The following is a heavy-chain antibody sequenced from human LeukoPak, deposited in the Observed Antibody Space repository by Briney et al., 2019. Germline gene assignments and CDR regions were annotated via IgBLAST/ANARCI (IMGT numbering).Heavy chain of an antibody. Sequence: GGSLRLSCAASGFTFSSYSMNWVRQAPGKGLEWVSSISSSSSYIYYADSVKGRFTISRDNAKNSLYLQMNSLRAEDTAVYYCASRAAAGIVDYWGQGTLVTVFS. CDR1: GFTFSSYS. D-gene: IGHD6-13*01. CDR2: ISSSSSYI. J-gene: IGHJ4*02. V-gene: IGHV3-21*01. CDR3: ASRAAAGIVDY.